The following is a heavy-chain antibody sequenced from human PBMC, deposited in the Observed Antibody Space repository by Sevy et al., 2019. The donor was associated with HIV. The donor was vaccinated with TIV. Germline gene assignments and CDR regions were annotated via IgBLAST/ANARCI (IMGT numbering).Heavy chain of an antibody. D-gene: IGHD6-13*01. J-gene: IGHJ4*02. CDR2: IKEDGSVK. CDR1: GFTFSSYW. V-gene: IGHV3-7*01. CDR3: XXXXGAAGSY. Sequence: GGSLRLSCEASGFTFSSYWMSWVRQAPGKGLEWVANIKEDGSVKYYVESVKGRFTISRDNAKNSVYLQMNSLRAEDXXXXXXXXXXGAAGSYWGLGTLVSVSS.